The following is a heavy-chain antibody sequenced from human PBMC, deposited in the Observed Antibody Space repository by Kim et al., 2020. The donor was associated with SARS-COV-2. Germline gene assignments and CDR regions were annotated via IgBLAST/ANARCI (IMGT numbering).Heavy chain of an antibody. V-gene: IGHV3-33*06. J-gene: IGHJ6*02. D-gene: IGHD3-10*01. Sequence: GGSLILSCAASGFTFGSYGIHWVRQAPGKGLEWLGVIWYDGSHKYYGDSVKGRLSISRDNSQNTVYLQMNSLRAEDTAIYYCAKDLRGLVWFGEEHSGADVWGQGTTVTVS. CDR3: AKDLRGLVWFGEEHSGADV. CDR2: IWYDGSHK. CDR1: GFTFGSYG.